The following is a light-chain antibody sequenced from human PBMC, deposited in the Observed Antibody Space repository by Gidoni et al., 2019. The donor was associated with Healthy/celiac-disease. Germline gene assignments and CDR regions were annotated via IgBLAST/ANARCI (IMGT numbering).Light chain of an antibody. Sequence: DIQMTQSPSSLSASVGDRVTITCQASQDISNYLNWYQQKPGKAPKLLIYDASNLETGVPSRFSGSGSGTDFTFTISSLQHEDIATYYCQQYDNLPPYTFXQXTKLEIK. CDR3: QQYDNLPPYT. CDR2: DAS. J-gene: IGKJ2*01. CDR1: QDISNY. V-gene: IGKV1-33*01.